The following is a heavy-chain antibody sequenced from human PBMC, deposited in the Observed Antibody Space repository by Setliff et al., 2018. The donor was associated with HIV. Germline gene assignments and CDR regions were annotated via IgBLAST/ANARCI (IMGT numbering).Heavy chain of an antibody. Sequence: SETLSLTCAVYGGSFSGFYWSWIRQPPGKGLEWIGEINHSGSTNYNPSLKSRVTISVDTSKNQFSLKLSSVTATDTAVYYCVRQGLTMNRGVPAPILYYFDYWGQGILVTVSS. D-gene: IGHD3-10*01. CDR2: INHSGST. CDR1: GGSFSGFY. V-gene: IGHV4-34*01. CDR3: VRQGLTMNRGVPAPILYYFDY. J-gene: IGHJ4*02.